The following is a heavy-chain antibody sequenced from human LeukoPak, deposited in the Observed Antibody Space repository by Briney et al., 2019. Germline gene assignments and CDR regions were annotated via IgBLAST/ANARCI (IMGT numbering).Heavy chain of an antibody. D-gene: IGHD3-3*01. CDR1: GGSISSYY. CDR2: IYDSGST. Sequence: SETLSLTCTASGGSISSYYWSWIRQPPGKGLEWIGYIYDSGSTNYNPSLKSRVTISVDSSKNQFSLKLNSVTAAVTAVYYCARVSVYFDYWGQGALVTVSS. CDR3: ARVSVYFDY. J-gene: IGHJ4*02. V-gene: IGHV4-59*01.